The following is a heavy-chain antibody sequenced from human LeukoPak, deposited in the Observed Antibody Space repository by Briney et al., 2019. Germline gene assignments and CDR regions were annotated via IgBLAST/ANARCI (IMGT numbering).Heavy chain of an antibody. CDR1: GFTFSNYA. CDR2: IRYDGSSK. V-gene: IGHV3-30*02. Sequence: GGSLRLSCAASGFTFSNYAMHWVRQAPGKGLEWLAYIRYDGSSKYYADSVKGRFTISRDNAKNSLYLQMNSLRAEDTAVYYCASDFWSGYYTPMGVNYWGQGTLVTVSS. CDR3: ASDFWSGYYTPMGVNY. D-gene: IGHD3-3*01. J-gene: IGHJ4*02.